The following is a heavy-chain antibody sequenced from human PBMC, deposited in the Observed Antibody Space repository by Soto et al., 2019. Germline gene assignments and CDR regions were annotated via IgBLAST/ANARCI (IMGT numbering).Heavy chain of an antibody. D-gene: IGHD6-19*01. CDR3: ANAVGTSNYIDY. CDR1: GFTFISYG. V-gene: IGHV3-30*18. J-gene: IGHJ4*02. CDR2: ISYDGSGK. Sequence: QVQLVESGGGVVQPGRSLRLSGAASGFTFISYGMHWVRQAPGKGLEWVAHISYDGSGKYYADSVKGRFIISRDNSKNTLYLQMNSLRVEDTAVYYCANAVGTSNYIDYWGQGTLVTVSS.